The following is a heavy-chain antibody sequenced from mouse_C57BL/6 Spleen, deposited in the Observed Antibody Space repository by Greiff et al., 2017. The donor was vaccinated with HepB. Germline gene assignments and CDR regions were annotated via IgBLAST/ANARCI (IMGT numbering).Heavy chain of an antibody. J-gene: IGHJ1*03. V-gene: IGHV3-3*01. CDR1: GFSINSDCY. CDR3: SRDQGYYGSSGYFDV. Sequence: VQLKESGPSLVRPSQTLSLTCTVTGFSINSDCYWIWIRQFPGNKLEYIGYTFYSGITYYNPSLESRTYITRDTSKNQFSLKLSSVTTEDTATYYCSRDQGYYGSSGYFDVWGTGTTVTVSS. CDR2: TFYSGIT. D-gene: IGHD1-1*01.